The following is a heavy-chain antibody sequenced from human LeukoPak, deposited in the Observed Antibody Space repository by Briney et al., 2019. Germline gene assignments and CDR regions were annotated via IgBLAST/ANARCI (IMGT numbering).Heavy chain of an antibody. Sequence: GGSLRLSCAASGFTFSSYGMPWVRQAPGKGLEWVAVISYDGSNKYYADSVKGRFTISRDNSKNTLYLQMNSLRAEDTAVYYCAKDHSRYSSSWYIPPPDYWGQGTLVTVSS. CDR3: AKDHSRYSSSWYIPPPDY. J-gene: IGHJ4*02. CDR1: GFTFSSYG. CDR2: ISYDGSNK. D-gene: IGHD6-13*01. V-gene: IGHV3-30*18.